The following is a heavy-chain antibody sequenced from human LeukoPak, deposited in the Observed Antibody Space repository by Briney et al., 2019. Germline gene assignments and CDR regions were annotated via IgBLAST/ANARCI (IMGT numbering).Heavy chain of an antibody. D-gene: IGHD7-27*01. CDR2: ISSSSSYI. Sequence: PGGSLRLSCAASGFTFSSYSMNWVRQAPGKGLEWVSSISSSSSYIYYADSVKGRFTISRDNAKNSLYLQMNNLRAEDTAVYYCARELGDAFDIWGQGTMVTVSS. J-gene: IGHJ3*02. CDR3: ARELGDAFDI. CDR1: GFTFSSYS. V-gene: IGHV3-21*01.